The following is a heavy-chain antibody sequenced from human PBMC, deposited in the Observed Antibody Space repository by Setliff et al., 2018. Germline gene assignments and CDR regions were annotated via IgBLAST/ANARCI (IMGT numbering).Heavy chain of an antibody. CDR3: ARPGLYCSGGSCYGDDAFDI. CDR2: TSAYDGDT. V-gene: IGHV1-18*01. J-gene: IGHJ3*02. Sequence: ASVKVSCKASGYTFTSYGISWVRQAPGQGLEWMGWTSAYDGDTNYAQKLQGRVTMTTDTSTTTAYMELRSLGSDDTAVYYCARPGLYCSGGSCYGDDAFDIWGQGTMVTVSS. CDR1: GYTFTSYG. D-gene: IGHD2-15*01.